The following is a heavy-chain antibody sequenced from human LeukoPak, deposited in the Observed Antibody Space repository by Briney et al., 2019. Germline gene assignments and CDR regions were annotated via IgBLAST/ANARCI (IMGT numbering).Heavy chain of an antibody. Sequence: SETLSLTCTVSGGSIINYYWSWIRQSPEKGLEWIGYIHDSGSTNYNPSLKSRVTISVDTSKNQFSLKLSSVTAADTAVYYCARLDAAAGRYLQFFYWGQGTLVTVSS. CDR1: GGSIINYY. CDR3: ARLDAAAGRYLQFFY. D-gene: IGHD5-24*01. J-gene: IGHJ4*02. V-gene: IGHV4-59*08. CDR2: IHDSGST.